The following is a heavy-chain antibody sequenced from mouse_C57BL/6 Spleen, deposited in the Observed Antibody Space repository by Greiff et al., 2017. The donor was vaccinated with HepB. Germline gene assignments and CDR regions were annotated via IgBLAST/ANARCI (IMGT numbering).Heavy chain of an antibody. D-gene: IGHD1-1*01. CDR3: AREGSNYWYFEV. J-gene: IGHJ1*03. CDR1: GYTFTSYW. Sequence: VQLQQSGAELAKPGASVKLSCKASGYTFTSYWMHWVKQRPGQGLEWIGYINPSSGYTKYNQKFKDKRTLTADKSSSTAYMQLSSLTYEDSAGYYCAREGSNYWYFEVWGTGTTVTVSS. V-gene: IGHV1-7*01. CDR2: INPSSGYT.